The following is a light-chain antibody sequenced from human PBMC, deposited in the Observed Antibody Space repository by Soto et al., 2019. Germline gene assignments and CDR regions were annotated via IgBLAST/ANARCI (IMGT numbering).Light chain of an antibody. V-gene: IGLV1-51*01. J-gene: IGLJ1*01. CDR3: GSWDSSLSAYV. Sequence: QYVMTQPPSVSAAPGQKVTISRSGSSSNIGGNSVSWYQQLPGTAPKLLIYDDNKRPSGIPDRFSGSKSGTSATLGITGFQTGDEADYYCGSWDSSLSAYVFGTGTKLTVL. CDR1: SSNIGGNS. CDR2: DDN.